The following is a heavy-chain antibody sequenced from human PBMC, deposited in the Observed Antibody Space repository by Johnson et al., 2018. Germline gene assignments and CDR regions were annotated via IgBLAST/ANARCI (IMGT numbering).Heavy chain of an antibody. V-gene: IGHV5-51*01. J-gene: IGHJ4*02. D-gene: IGHD1-14*01. CDR2: IHPRDSDA. CDR3: ARRIKWAALYHFDY. CDR1: GYSFSTYW. Sequence: VQLLESGAEVKKAGESXKISCKGSGYSFSTYWIGWVRQMPGKGLEWMGIIHPRDSDATYSPSFQGQVTISADKSTSTAYLQWSSLKASDTAVYYCARRIKWAALYHFDYWGQGTLVTVSS.